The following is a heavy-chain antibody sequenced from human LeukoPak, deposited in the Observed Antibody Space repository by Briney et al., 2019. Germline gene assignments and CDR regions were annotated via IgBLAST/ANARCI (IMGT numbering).Heavy chain of an antibody. J-gene: IGHJ6*03. D-gene: IGHD6-13*01. V-gene: IGHV1-2*06. CDR1: GYTFTGYY. CDR3: ARGHIAAAGYYYYYYMDV. Sequence: ASVKVSCKASGYTFTGYYMHWVRQAPGQGLEWMGRINPNSGGTNYAQKFQGGLTLTRDTPRSIAYMELSRLRSDDTAVYYCARGHIAAAGYYYYYYMDVWGKGTTVTVSS. CDR2: INPNSGGT.